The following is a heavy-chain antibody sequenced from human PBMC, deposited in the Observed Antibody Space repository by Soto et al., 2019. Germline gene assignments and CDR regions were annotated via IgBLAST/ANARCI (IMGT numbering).Heavy chain of an antibody. D-gene: IGHD2-2*02. CDR2: INPSGGST. J-gene: IGHJ6*02. CDR1: GYTFTSYY. CDR3: AGAQYCSSTGCHTIYYYYYGMDV. V-gene: IGHV1-46*01. Sequence: ASVKVSCKASGYTFTSYYMHWVRQAPGQGLEWMGIINPSGGSTSYAQKFQGRVTMTRDTSTSTVYMELSSLRSEDTAVYYCAGAQYCSSTGCHTIYYYYYGMDVWGQGTTVTVSS.